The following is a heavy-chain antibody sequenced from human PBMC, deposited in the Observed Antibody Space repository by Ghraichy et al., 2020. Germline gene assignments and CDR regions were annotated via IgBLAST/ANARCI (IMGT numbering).Heavy chain of an antibody. Sequence: GGSLRLSCAASGFTFSSYGMHWVRQAPGKGLEWVAFIRYDGSNKYYADSVKGRFTISRDNSKNTLYLQMNSLRAEDTAVYYCAKSKGDRFLYYFDYWGQGTLVTVSS. CDR3: AKSKGDRFLYYFDY. V-gene: IGHV3-30*02. CDR1: GFTFSSYG. D-gene: IGHD3-16*01. CDR2: IRYDGSNK. J-gene: IGHJ4*02.